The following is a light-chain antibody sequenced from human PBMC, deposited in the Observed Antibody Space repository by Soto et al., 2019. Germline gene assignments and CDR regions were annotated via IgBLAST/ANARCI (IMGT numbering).Light chain of an antibody. Sequence: QSALAQPPSASGSPGQSVTISCTGTSSDVGGYNYVSWYQQHPGKAPKLMIYGVSKRPSGVPDRFSGSKSGNAASLTVSGLQAEDEADYYCSSYAGSNNLVFGTGTKVTVL. J-gene: IGLJ1*01. V-gene: IGLV2-8*01. CDR3: SSYAGSNNLV. CDR1: SSDVGGYNY. CDR2: GVS.